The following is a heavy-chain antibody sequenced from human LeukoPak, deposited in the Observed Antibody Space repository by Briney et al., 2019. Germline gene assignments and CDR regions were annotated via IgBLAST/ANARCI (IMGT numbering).Heavy chain of an antibody. Sequence: ASVKVSCKASGYTFTGYYMHWVRQAPGQGLEWMGWISPNSGGTNYAQKFQGRVTMTRDTSISTAYMELSRLRSDDTAVYYCARDGRLDGSLGVNWFDPWGQGTLVTVPS. V-gene: IGHV1-2*02. J-gene: IGHJ5*02. CDR2: ISPNSGGT. CDR3: ARDGRLDGSLGVNWFDP. D-gene: IGHD1-26*01. CDR1: GYTFTGYY.